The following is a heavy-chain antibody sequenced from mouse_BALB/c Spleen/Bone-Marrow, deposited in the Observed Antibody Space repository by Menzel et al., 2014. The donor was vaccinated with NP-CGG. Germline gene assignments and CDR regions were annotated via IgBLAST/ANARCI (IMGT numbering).Heavy chain of an antibody. CDR2: IYPGDGDT. D-gene: IGHD2-3*01. V-gene: IGHV1-87*01. CDR3: ARRGNDGYSSYFDY. J-gene: IGHJ2*01. Sequence: QVQLKQSGAELARPGASVKLSCKASGYTFTSYWMQWVKQRPGQGLEWIGAIYPGDGDTRYTQKFKGKATLTADKSSSTAYMQLSSLASEDSAVYYCARRGNDGYSSYFDYWGQGTPLTVSS. CDR1: GYTFTSYW.